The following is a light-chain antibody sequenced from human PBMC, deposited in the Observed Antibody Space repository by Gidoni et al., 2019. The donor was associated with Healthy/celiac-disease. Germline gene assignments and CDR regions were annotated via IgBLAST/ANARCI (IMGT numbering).Light chain of an antibody. V-gene: IGKV3-11*01. CDR1: QRVSSY. CDR2: DAS. J-gene: IGKJ4*01. CDR3: QQRSNWPLLT. Sequence: EIVLTQSPATLSLSPGERATLSCRASQRVSSYLAWYQQKHGQAPRLLIYDASNRATGIPARFSGSGSGTDFTLTISILEPEDFAVYYCQQRSNWPLLTFGGGTKVEIK.